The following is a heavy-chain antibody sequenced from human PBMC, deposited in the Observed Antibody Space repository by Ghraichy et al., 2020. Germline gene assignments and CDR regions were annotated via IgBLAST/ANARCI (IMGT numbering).Heavy chain of an antibody. J-gene: IGHJ6*02. CDR2: IYYSGST. V-gene: IGHV4-59*01. CDR1: GGSISSYY. D-gene: IGHD3-3*01. CDR3: ARSEQYDFWSGYKRAFYYGMDV. Sequence: GSLRLSCTVSGGSISSYYWSWIRQPPGKGLEWIGYIYYSGSTNYNPSLKSRVTISVDTSKNQFSLKLSSVTAADTAVYYCARSEQYDFWSGYKRAFYYGMDVWGQGNTVTVSS.